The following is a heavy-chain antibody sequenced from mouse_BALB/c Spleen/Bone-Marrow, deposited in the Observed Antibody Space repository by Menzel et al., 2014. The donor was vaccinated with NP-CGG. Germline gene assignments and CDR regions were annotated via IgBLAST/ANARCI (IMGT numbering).Heavy chain of an antibody. CDR2: ISSGSSTI. J-gene: IGHJ3*01. CDR3: ARNHYYSGFAY. V-gene: IGHV5-17*02. D-gene: IGHD1-1*01. Sequence: QLQQSGGGLVQPGGSRTLSCAASGFTFSSFGMHWVRQAPEKGLEWVAYISSGSSTIYYADTVKGRFTISRDNPKNTLFLQMTSLRSEDTAMYYCARNHYYSGFAYWGQGTLVTVSA. CDR1: GFTFSSFG.